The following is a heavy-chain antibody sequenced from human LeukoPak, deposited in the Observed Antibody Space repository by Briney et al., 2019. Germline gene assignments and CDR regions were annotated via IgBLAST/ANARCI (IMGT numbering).Heavy chain of an antibody. V-gene: IGHV3-30*04. D-gene: IGHD2-2*01. CDR1: GFTFSSYA. CDR2: ISYDGSNK. Sequence: GGSLRLSCAASGFTFSSYAMHWVRQAPGKGLEGVAVISYDGSNKYYADSVKGRFTISRDNSKNTLYLQMNSLRAEDTAVYYCASLIQVVPAAGDAFDIWGQGTMVTVSS. CDR3: ASLIQVVPAAGDAFDI. J-gene: IGHJ3*02.